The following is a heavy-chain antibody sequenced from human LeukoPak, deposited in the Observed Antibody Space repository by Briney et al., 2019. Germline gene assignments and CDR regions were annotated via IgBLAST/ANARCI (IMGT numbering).Heavy chain of an antibody. CDR2: INPNSGGT. J-gene: IGHJ4*02. CDR3: ARNGIGSDIVVVPDH. D-gene: IGHD2-2*01. Sequence: ASVRVSCKASGYTFTGYYMHWVRQAPGQGLEWMGWINPNSGGTNYAQKFQGRVTMTGDTSISTAYMELSRLRSDDTAVYYCARNGIGSDIVVVPDHWGQGTLVTVSS. CDR1: GYTFTGYY. V-gene: IGHV1-2*02.